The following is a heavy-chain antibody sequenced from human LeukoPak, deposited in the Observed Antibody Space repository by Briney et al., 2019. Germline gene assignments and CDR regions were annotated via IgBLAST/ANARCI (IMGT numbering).Heavy chain of an antibody. CDR2: IYSGGST. D-gene: IGHD6-13*01. J-gene: IGHJ5*02. CDR1: GFTVSSNY. V-gene: IGHV3-66*01. Sequence: GGSLRLSCAASGFTVSSNYMSWVRQAPGKGLEWVSVIYSGGSTYYADSVKGRFTISRDNSKNTLYLQMNSLRAEDTAVYYCARAVSGIAAAGTRRPNWFDPWGQGTLVTVSS. CDR3: ARAVSGIAAAGTRRPNWFDP.